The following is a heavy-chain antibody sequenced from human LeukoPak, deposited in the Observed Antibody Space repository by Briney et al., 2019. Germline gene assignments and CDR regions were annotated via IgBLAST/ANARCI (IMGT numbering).Heavy chain of an antibody. D-gene: IGHD3-22*01. CDR2: IKGKPDGGAI. V-gene: IGHV3-15*01. CDR3: TTEYYYDSSGDYAFDI. J-gene: IGHJ3*02. Sequence: GGSLRLSCSASGLGRSFKETWMSWVRRAPGKGLEWIGRIKGKPDGGAIDYIAPVRGRFSISRDDSKNLVFLQMDSLKIEDTAVYYCTTEYYYDSSGDYAFDIWGQGTMVTVSS. CDR1: GLGRSFKETW.